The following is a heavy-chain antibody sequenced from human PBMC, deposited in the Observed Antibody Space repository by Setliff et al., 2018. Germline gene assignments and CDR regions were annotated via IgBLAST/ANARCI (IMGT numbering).Heavy chain of an antibody. Sequence: ASVKVSCKASGYTFTSYAMNWVRQAPGQGLEWMGWINTNTGNPTYAQGFTGRFVFSLDTSVSTAYLQISSLKAEDTAVYYCTTAAMGYSSGWPVTVSDYWGQGTLVTVSS. J-gene: IGHJ4*02. D-gene: IGHD6-19*01. CDR2: INTNTGNP. V-gene: IGHV7-4-1*02. CDR1: GYTFTSYA. CDR3: TTAAMGYSSGWPVTVSDY.